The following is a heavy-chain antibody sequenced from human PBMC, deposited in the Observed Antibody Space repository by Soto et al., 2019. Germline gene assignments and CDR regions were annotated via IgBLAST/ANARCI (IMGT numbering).Heavy chain of an antibody. CDR3: ARLQYPLVTAIDD. CDR2: VSYSGRT. D-gene: IGHD2-21*01. V-gene: IGHV4-59*03. CDR1: GGSINNYY. Sequence: SETLSLTCTVSGGSINNYYWNWIRQPPGKGLEWIGYVSYSGRTNYNPSLKSRVNMLVDKSKNQFSLNLTSVTAAGTAVYYCARLQYPLVTAIDDWGQETMLTVSS. J-gene: IGHJ3*01.